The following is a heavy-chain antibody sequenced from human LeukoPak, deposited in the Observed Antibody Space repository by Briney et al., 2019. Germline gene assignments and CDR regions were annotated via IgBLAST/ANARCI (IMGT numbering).Heavy chain of an antibody. CDR3: ARGPASSGLAAFEM. CDR2: IYSRGIT. D-gene: IGHD3-16*01. Sequence: GGSLRLSCAASGFTVSSNYMSWVRQAPGKGLEWVSVIYSGGSVIYSRGITYYADSVKGRSTISRANSKSTVYLQMNSLRADDTAVYYCARGPASSGLAAFEMWGQGTMVTVSS. J-gene: IGHJ3*02. CDR1: GFTVSSNY. V-gene: IGHV3-53*01.